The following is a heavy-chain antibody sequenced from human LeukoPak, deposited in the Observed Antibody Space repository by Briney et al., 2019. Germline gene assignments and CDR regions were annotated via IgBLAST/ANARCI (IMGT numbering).Heavy chain of an antibody. V-gene: IGHV1-8*01. CDR2: INPNSGYT. CDR1: GYIFTSYD. CDR3: ARSSGWTHFDY. Sequence: ASVKVSCKASGYIFTSYDISWVRQAAEQGPEWMGWINPNSGYTGYAKNFQGRVTITRSSSENTAFMELSSLRSEDTAVYYCARSSGWTHFDYWGQGTLVSVSS. D-gene: IGHD6-19*01. J-gene: IGHJ4*02.